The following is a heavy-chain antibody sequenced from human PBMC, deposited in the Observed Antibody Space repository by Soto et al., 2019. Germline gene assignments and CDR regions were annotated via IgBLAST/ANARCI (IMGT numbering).Heavy chain of an antibody. V-gene: IGHV1-18*04. J-gene: IGHJ5*02. CDR1: GYTFTSYG. Sequence: ASVKVSCKASGYTFTSYGISWVRQAPGQGLEWMGWISVYNGNTDYAQKFQGRVTMTTDTSTSTAYMELRSLRSDDTAVYYCATSYDSGFDPWGQGTLVTVSS. D-gene: IGHD5-12*01. CDR2: ISVYNGNT. CDR3: ATSYDSGFDP.